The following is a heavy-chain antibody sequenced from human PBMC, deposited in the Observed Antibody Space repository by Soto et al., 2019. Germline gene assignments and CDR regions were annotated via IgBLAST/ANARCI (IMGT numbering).Heavy chain of an antibody. Sequence: EVQLLESGGGVVQPGGSLRLSCAASGFTFNNYALNWVRQAPGKGLEWVSSISGTGGSTFYAGSAKGRFTISRDNSKNTLFLQMASLRAEDTAVYYCARLSGDHVAFFSYGMDAWGQGTTVTVSS. CDR3: ARLSGDHVAFFSYGMDA. CDR2: ISGTGGST. J-gene: IGHJ6*02. CDR1: GFTFNNYA. D-gene: IGHD2-21*01. V-gene: IGHV3-23*01.